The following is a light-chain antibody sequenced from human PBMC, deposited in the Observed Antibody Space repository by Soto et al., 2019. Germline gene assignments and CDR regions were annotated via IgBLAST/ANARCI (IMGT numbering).Light chain of an antibody. CDR1: SSDVGGYNY. CDR3: NSYTSSSTLV. Sequence: QSVLTQPASVSGSPGQSITISCTGTSSDVGGYNYVSWYQQYPGKAPKLMIYEVSNRPSGVSYRFSGSKSGNTASLTISGLLAEDEADYYCNSYTSSSTLVFGTGTKATVL. CDR2: EVS. V-gene: IGLV2-14*01. J-gene: IGLJ1*01.